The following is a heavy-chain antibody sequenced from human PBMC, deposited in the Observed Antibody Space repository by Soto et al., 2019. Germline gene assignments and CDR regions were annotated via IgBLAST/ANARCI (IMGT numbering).Heavy chain of an antibody. CDR3: AREVASSDANWFDP. V-gene: IGHV4-34*01. D-gene: IGHD6-19*01. Sequence: QVQLQQWGAGLLKPSETLSLTCAVYGGSFSGYYWSWIRQPPGKGLERIGEINQSGSTNYNPSLKSRATTSVYTSKNQFSLKLSSVTAADTAVYYCAREVASSDANWFDPWGQGTLVTVSS. J-gene: IGHJ5*02. CDR1: GGSFSGYY. CDR2: INQSGST.